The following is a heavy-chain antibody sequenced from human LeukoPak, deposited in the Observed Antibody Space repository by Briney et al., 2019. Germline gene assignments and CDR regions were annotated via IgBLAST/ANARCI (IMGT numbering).Heavy chain of an antibody. CDR3: ARGGVPAPPGYWFDP. J-gene: IGHJ5*02. CDR1: GGTFTSYA. V-gene: IGHV1-69*05. Sequence: ASVKVSCKASGGTFTSYAISWVRQAPGQGLEWMGGIIPIFGTANYAQKFQGRVTITTDESTSKAYMELSSLRSEDTAVYYCARGGVPAPPGYWFDPWGQGTLVTVSS. CDR2: IIPIFGTA. D-gene: IGHD2-2*01.